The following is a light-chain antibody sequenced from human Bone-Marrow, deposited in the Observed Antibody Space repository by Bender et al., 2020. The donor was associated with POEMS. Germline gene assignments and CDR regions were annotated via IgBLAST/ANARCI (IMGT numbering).Light chain of an antibody. Sequence: QSALTQPPSASGSPGQSVTISCTGTSSDSRGYNSVSWYQHHPGEAPKLMIYGVSNRPSGISSRFSGSKSGNTASLTISGLQAEDEADYFCSSITTISTFVFGTGTKVTVL. CDR1: SSDSRGYNS. V-gene: IGLV2-14*03. CDR3: SSITTISTFV. J-gene: IGLJ1*01. CDR2: GVS.